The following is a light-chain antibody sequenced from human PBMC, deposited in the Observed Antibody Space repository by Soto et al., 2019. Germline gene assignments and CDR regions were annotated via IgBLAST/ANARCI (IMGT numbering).Light chain of an antibody. CDR2: DAY. Sequence: EIVLTQSPATLSLSPGERATLSCRASLRVSNYLAWYQQDPGQARRRLIYDAYNRATDIPARFSGSGSGTDLTLTISGLESEEFAVYYCQQRSNWPPFTFGQGARLGIK. J-gene: IGKJ5*01. CDR1: LRVSNY. V-gene: IGKV3-11*01. CDR3: QQRSNWPPFT.